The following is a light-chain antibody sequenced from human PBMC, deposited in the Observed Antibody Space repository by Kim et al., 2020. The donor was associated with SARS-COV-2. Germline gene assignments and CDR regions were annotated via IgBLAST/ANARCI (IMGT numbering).Light chain of an antibody. CDR3: AAWDESLSGWV. V-gene: IGLV1-47*01. J-gene: IGLJ3*02. CDR2: RNN. Sequence: QSVLTQPPSASGTPGQRVTISCSGSSSNIGSNYVYWYQQLPGTAPKLLIYRNNQRPSGVPDRFSGSKSGTSASLAISGLRSEDVADSYCAAWDESLSGWVFGGGTKLTVL. CDR1: SSNIGSNY.